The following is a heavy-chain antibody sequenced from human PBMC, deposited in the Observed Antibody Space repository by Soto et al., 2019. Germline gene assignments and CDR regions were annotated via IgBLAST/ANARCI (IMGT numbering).Heavy chain of an antibody. V-gene: IGHV4-30-4*01. CDR3: ARVPPPAMVPNFDS. Sequence: QVQLQESGPGLVKPSQTLSLTCTVSGGSISSGDYYWSWIRQPPGKGLEWIGYIYYSGSTYYNPSLKSRVTISVDTSKNQFSMKLSSVTAADTAVYYWARVPPPAMVPNFDSWGQGTLVTVSS. J-gene: IGHJ4*02. CDR1: GGSISSGDYY. D-gene: IGHD5-18*01. CDR2: IYYSGST.